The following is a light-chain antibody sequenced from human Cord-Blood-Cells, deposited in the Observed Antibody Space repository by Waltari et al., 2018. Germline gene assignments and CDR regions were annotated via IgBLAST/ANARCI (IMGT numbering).Light chain of an antibody. V-gene: IGLV2-14*01. CDR1: SSDVGRYNY. CDR3: SSYTSSSTWV. CDR2: DVS. J-gene: IGLJ3*02. Sequence: QSALTQPASVSGSPGQSITISCTGTSSDVGRYNYVSWYQQHPGKAPQLMIYDVSKLPSGVSNRFSGSKSGNTASLTISGLQAEDEADYYCSSYTSSSTWVFGGGTKLTVL.